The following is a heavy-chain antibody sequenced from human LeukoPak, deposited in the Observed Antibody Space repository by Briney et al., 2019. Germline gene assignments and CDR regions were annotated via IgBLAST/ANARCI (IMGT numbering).Heavy chain of an antibody. D-gene: IGHD2-15*01. Sequence: GASVKVSCKASGYTFTGYYMHWVRQAPGQGLEWMGWINPNSGGTNYAQKFQGRVTMTRDTSTSTVYMELSSLRSEDTAVYYCARGSRADIVVVVAATQDWDYWGQGTLVTVSS. CDR2: INPNSGGT. V-gene: IGHV1-2*02. CDR1: GYTFTGYY. J-gene: IGHJ4*02. CDR3: ARGSRADIVVVVAATQDWDY.